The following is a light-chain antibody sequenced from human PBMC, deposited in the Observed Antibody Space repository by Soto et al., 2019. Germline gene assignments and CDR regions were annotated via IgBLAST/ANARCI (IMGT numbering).Light chain of an antibody. Sequence: DIQMTQSPSFVSASVGDRVTISCRASYGISSWLAWYQQKPGKAPKPLIHAASTLQDGVPSRFSGSGSGTDFTLTISSLQPEDFAVYYCQQTKSFPSTFGQGTRLDIK. CDR2: AAS. V-gene: IGKV1D-12*01. CDR1: YGISSW. J-gene: IGKJ5*01. CDR3: QQTKSFPST.